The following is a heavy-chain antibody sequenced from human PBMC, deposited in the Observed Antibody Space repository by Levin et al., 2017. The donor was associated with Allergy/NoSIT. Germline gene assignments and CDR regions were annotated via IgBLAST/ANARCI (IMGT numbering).Heavy chain of an antibody. CDR3: ARGGYSYGPPYYFDY. Sequence: GGSLRLSCAASGFTFSSYAMHWVRQAPGKGLEWVAVISYDGSNKYYADSVKGRFTISRDNSKNTLYLQMNSLRAEDTAVYYCARGGYSYGPPYYFDYWGQGTLVTVSS. D-gene: IGHD5-18*01. V-gene: IGHV3-30-3*01. CDR2: ISYDGSNK. J-gene: IGHJ4*02. CDR1: GFTFSSYA.